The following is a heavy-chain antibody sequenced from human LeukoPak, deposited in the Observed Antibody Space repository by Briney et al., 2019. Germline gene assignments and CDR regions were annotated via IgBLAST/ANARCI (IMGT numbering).Heavy chain of an antibody. V-gene: IGHV1-69*05. CDR1: GGTFSSYA. Sequence: SVKVSCKASGGTFSSYAISWVRQAPGQGLEWMGRIIPIFGTANYAQKFQGRVTITTDESTSTAYMELSSLRSEDTAVYYCARARRKEMATLYAFDIWGQGTMVTVSS. CDR3: ARARRKEMATLYAFDI. CDR2: IIPIFGTA. J-gene: IGHJ3*02. D-gene: IGHD5-24*01.